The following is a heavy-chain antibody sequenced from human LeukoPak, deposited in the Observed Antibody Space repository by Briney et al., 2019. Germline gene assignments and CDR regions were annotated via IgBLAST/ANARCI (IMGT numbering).Heavy chain of an antibody. V-gene: IGHV3-30*04. CDR3: ARRGYYDSSGYDC. J-gene: IGHJ4*02. Sequence: GRSLRLSCTASGFTFSTYAMHWVRQAPGKGLEWVAVIPYDGSNKYYADSVKGRFTISRENSKNRLYLQMNSLRAEDTAVYYCARRGYYDSSGYDCWGQGTLVTVSS. CDR1: GFTFSTYA. D-gene: IGHD3-22*01. CDR2: IPYDGSNK.